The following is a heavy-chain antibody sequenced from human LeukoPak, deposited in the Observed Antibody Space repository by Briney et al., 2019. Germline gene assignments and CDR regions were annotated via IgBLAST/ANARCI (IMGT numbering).Heavy chain of an antibody. CDR1: GGSISSGGYS. CDR2: IYHSGST. D-gene: IGHD3-16*02. CDR3: ARGHMITFGGVIVDY. J-gene: IGHJ4*02. V-gene: IGHV4-30-2*01. Sequence: SQTLSLTCAVSGGSISSGGYSWSWIRQPPGKGLEWIGYIYHSGSTYYNPSLKSRVTISVDTSKSQFSLKLSSVTAADTAMYYCARGHMITFGGVIVDYWGQGALVTLSS.